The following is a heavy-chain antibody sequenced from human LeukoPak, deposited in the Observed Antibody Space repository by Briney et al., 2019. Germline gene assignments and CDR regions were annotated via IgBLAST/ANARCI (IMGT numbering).Heavy chain of an antibody. V-gene: IGHV3-30*18. J-gene: IGHJ4*02. CDR2: VSYDGKNT. D-gene: IGHD1-1*01. Sequence: GGSLRLSCAASGFTFRSYGMHWVRQAPGKGLEWVAVVSYDGKNTYYVDSVKGRFTVSRDNSKNTLYLQMNRLRVEDTAVYYCANLRGNNWYIEYWGQGTLVTVSS. CDR1: GFTFRSYG. CDR3: ANLRGNNWYIEY.